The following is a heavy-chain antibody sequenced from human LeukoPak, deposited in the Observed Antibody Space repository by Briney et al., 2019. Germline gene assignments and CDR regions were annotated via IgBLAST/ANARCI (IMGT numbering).Heavy chain of an antibody. J-gene: IGHJ6*03. CDR2: ISHSGST. CDR3: AREGGYGFWSGYQSSDADSYYYYMDV. CDR1: GGSISRNNW. V-gene: IGHV4-4*02. Sequence: SETLSLTCAVSGGSISRNNWWSWVRQRPGKGLEWIGEISHSGSTNYNPSLKSRVTISVDKSKNQFSLKLRSVTAADTAVYYCAREGGYGFWSGYQSSDADSYYYYMDVWGKGTTVTVSS. D-gene: IGHD3-3*01.